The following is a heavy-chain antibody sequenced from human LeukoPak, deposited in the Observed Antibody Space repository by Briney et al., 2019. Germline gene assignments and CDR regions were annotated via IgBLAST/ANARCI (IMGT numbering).Heavy chain of an antibody. CDR1: GYSISTGYY. J-gene: IGHJ4*02. CDR2: FYHGGST. Sequence: SETLSLTCTVSGYSISTGYYWDWIRQPPGKGLEWIGTFYHGGSTYYNPSLKSRVTISVDTSKNQFSLKLSSVTAADTAVYYCARTPAITMIVSNWGQGTLVTVSS. D-gene: IGHD3-22*01. CDR3: ARTPAITMIVSN. V-gene: IGHV4-38-2*02.